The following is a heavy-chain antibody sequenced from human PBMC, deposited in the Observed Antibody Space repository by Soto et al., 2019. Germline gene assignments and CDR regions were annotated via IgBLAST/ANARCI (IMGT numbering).Heavy chain of an antibody. D-gene: IGHD6-6*01. CDR3: ARDEGREYSSSPYYYYYYYGMDV. V-gene: IGHV1-18*01. CDR2: ISAYIGNT. CDR1: YT. Sequence: YTSSWVRQENGQGLEGMGWISAYIGNTNYAQKLQGRVTMTTDTSTSTAYMELRSLRSDDTAVYYCARDEGREYSSSPYYYYYYYGMDVWGQGTTVTGSS. J-gene: IGHJ6*02.